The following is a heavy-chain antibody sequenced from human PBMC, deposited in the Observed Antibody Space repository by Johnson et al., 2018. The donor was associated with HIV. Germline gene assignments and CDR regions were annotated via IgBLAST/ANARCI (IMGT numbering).Heavy chain of an antibody. CDR3: GRDMSSRWGMGDACDI. J-gene: IGHJ3*02. Sequence: QVQLVESGGGVVQPGRSLRLSCAASGFTFSSYALHWVRQAPGKGLEWVAVISYDGSNKYYADSVTGRLTISRDNSKNTLYLQMSSLRAEDTAMYYCGRDMSSRWGMGDACDIWGQGTMVTVSS. V-gene: IGHV3-30-3*01. CDR1: GFTFSSYA. CDR2: ISYDGSNK. D-gene: IGHD6-13*01.